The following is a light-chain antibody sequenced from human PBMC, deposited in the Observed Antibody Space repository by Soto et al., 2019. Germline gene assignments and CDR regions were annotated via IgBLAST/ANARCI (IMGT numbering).Light chain of an antibody. CDR1: VSDVGGYDS. V-gene: IGLV2-14*03. Sequence: LTQPASVSGSPGQSITMSCTGTVSDVGGYDSVSWYQQHPGRAPKLIIYGVSNRPSGVSNRFSASKSADTASLTISGLQAEDEANYYCCSYTTSTTYVFGTGTKVTVL. J-gene: IGLJ1*01. CDR3: CSYTTSTTYV. CDR2: GVS.